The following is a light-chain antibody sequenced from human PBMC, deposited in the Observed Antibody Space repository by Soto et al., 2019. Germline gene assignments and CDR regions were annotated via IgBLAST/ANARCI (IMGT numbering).Light chain of an antibody. Sequence: EIVLTQSPGTLSLSVGERVTLSCRASQSVSSYLAWYQQTPGQAPRLLIYDTSNRATGTPDRFSGSGSGTDFTLTISSLEPEDFTVYYWQQYGSSPLTFGGGTTVEIK. CDR1: QSVSSY. J-gene: IGKJ4*01. CDR3: QQYGSSPLT. V-gene: IGKV3-20*01. CDR2: DTS.